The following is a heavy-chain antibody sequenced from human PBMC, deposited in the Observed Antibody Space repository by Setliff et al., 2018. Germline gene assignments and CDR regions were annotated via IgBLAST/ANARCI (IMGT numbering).Heavy chain of an antibody. Sequence: ASVKVSCKASGYTFVNYGINWVRQAPGQGLEWVGWIKTFSFKANYAQKLQDRVTITTDTSTATVYMELRGLRSDDTATYYCAIFRVSSGGYNYYAMDVWGQGTTVT. CDR1: GYTFVNYG. J-gene: IGHJ6*02. V-gene: IGHV1-18*01. D-gene: IGHD1-26*01. CDR2: IKTFSFKA. CDR3: AIFRVSSGGYNYYAMDV.